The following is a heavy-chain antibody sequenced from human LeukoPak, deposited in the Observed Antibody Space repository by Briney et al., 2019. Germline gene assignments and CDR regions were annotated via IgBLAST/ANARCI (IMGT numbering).Heavy chain of an antibody. CDR1: GFTFSDYW. J-gene: IGHJ4*02. Sequence: GGSLRLSCAASGFTFSDYWMHWVRQIPGKGLVCVSRINIDGTSTNYADSVKGRFTISRDNAKNALYLQMNSLRAEDTAVYYCARDDYWGQGTLVTVSS. CDR2: INIDGTST. CDR3: ARDDY. V-gene: IGHV3-74*01.